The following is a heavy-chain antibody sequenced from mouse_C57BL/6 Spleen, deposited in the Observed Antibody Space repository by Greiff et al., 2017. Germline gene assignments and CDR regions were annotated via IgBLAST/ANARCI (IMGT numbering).Heavy chain of an antibody. Sequence: VQLQQPGAELVRPGSSVKLSCKASGYTFTSYWMHWVKQRPIQGLEWIGNIDPSDSETHYNQKFKDKATLTVDKSSSTAYMQLSSLTSEDSAVYYCARGLHYYAMDYWGQGTSVTVSS. CDR3: ARGLHYYAMDY. D-gene: IGHD2-10*01. CDR2: IDPSDSET. V-gene: IGHV1-52*01. J-gene: IGHJ4*01. CDR1: GYTFTSYW.